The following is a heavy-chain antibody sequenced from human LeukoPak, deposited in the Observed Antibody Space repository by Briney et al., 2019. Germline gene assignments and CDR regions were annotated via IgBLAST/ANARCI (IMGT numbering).Heavy chain of an antibody. V-gene: IGHV4-34*01. Sequence: PSETLSLTCAVYGGSFSGYYWSWIRQPPGKGLEWIGEINHSGSTNYNLSLKSRVTISVDTSKNQFSLKLSSVTAADTAVYYCARGQMGTAMAHGAARYFDLWGRGTLVTVSS. J-gene: IGHJ2*01. CDR2: INHSGST. CDR1: GGSFSGYY. CDR3: ARGQMGTAMAHGAARYFDL. D-gene: IGHD5-18*01.